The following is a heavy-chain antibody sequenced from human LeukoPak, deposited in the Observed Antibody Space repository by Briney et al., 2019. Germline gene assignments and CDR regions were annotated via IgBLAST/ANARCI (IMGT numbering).Heavy chain of an antibody. Sequence: PGGSLRLSCAASGFTFSSYGMHWVRQAAGKGLEWGAFIRYDGSNKYYADSVKGRFTVSRDNSKDTVSLQLNSLRAEDAAVYYCARGSGAAAGAFDYWGQGTLVTVPS. D-gene: IGHD6-13*01. CDR2: IRYDGSNK. J-gene: IGHJ4*02. CDR1: GFTFSSYG. V-gene: IGHV3-30*02. CDR3: ARGSGAAAGAFDY.